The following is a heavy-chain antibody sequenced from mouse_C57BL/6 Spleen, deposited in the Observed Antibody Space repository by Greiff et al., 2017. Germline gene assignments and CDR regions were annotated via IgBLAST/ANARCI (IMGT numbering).Heavy chain of an antibody. CDR2: IDPSDSET. CDR3: ARGHDYDGAMDY. CDR1: GYTFTSYW. J-gene: IGHJ4*01. V-gene: IGHV1-52*01. Sequence: QVQLQQPGAELVRPGSSVKLSCKASGYTFTSYWMHWVKQRPIQGLEGIGNIDPSDSETHYNQKFKDKATLTVDKSYSTAYMQLSSLTSEDSAVYYCARGHDYDGAMDYWGQGTSVTVSS. D-gene: IGHD2-4*01.